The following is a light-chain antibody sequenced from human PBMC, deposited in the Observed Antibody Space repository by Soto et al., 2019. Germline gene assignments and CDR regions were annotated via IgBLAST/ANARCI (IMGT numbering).Light chain of an antibody. CDR3: QQYNSYSRT. Sequence: DIPMTQSPSTLSASVGDRVTITCRASQSISSWLAWYQQKPGKAPKLLIYKASSLESGVPSRFSGSASGTEFTLTISSLQPDDFATYYCQQYNSYSRTFGQGTKVEIK. V-gene: IGKV1-5*03. J-gene: IGKJ1*01. CDR2: KAS. CDR1: QSISSW.